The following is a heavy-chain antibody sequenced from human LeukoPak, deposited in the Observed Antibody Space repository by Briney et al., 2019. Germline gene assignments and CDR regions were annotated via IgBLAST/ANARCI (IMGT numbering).Heavy chain of an antibody. Sequence: TGGSLRLSCAVSGFPFSIYEMNWVRQAPGKGLEWVSNIGRGGTTIYYADSVKGRFSISRDNAKSSLYLQMNSLRVEDTAVYYCALLAVASDFDYWGQGALVTVSS. CDR3: ALLAVASDFDY. D-gene: IGHD6-19*01. V-gene: IGHV3-48*03. CDR2: IGRGGTTI. CDR1: GFPFSIYE. J-gene: IGHJ4*02.